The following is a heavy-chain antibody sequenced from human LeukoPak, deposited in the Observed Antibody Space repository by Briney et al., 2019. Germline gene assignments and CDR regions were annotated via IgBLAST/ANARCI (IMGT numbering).Heavy chain of an antibody. J-gene: IGHJ4*02. CDR1: GFTFSDYA. V-gene: IGHV4-34*10. Sequence: GSLRLSCAASGFTFSDYAMSWVRQPPGKGLEWIGEVHLDGRTNYNPSLKSRLIMSVDLPENHISLKLTSVTAADTAVYYCAREGGFYRPLDYSGQGTLVTVSS. CDR3: AREGGFYRPLDY. D-gene: IGHD3-3*01. CDR2: VHLDGRT.